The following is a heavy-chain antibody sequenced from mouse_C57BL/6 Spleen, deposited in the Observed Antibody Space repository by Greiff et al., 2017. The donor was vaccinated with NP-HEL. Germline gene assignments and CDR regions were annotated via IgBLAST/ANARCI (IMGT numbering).Heavy chain of an antibody. Sequence: QVQLQQPGAELVKPGASVKMSCKASGYTFTSYWITWVKQRPGQGLEWIGDIYPGSGSTNYNEKFKSKATLTVDTSSSSAYMQLSSLTSQDSAVYACASEEGVYNYDEWGYWGQGTTLTVSS. D-gene: IGHD2-12*01. CDR3: ASEEGVYNYDEWGY. V-gene: IGHV1-55*01. CDR2: IYPGSGST. J-gene: IGHJ2*01. CDR1: GYTFTSYW.